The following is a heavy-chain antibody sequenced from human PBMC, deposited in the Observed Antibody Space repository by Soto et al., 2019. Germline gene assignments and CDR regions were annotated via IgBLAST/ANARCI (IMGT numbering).Heavy chain of an antibody. CDR2: INPSGGST. D-gene: IGHD2-15*01. Sequence: QVQLVQSGAEVKKPGASVKVSCKASGYTFTSYYMHWVRQAPGQGLEWMGIINPSGGSTSYAQKFQGRVTMTRDTSTSTVYMELSSLRSEDTAVYYCASALGYCSGGSCYEGPGAFDIWGQGTMVTVSS. CDR3: ASALGYCSGGSCYEGPGAFDI. J-gene: IGHJ3*02. V-gene: IGHV1-46*03. CDR1: GYTFTSYY.